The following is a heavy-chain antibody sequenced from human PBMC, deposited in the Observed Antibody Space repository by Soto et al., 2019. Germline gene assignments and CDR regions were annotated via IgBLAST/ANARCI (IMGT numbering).Heavy chain of an antibody. J-gene: IGHJ1*01. CDR2: VNPSGGSA. CDR3: AREENCRGGTCYSEYFHH. D-gene: IGHD2-15*01. Sequence: VQVSCQTYVCIVTAYSLHWFRQAAFQGIEWMGVVNPSGGSAHYAQSFEGRVTLTRDTSTSTFYMELSSLRSEDTAVYYCAREENCRGGTCYSEYFHHWGQGTLVTV. V-gene: IGHV1-46*01. CDR1: VCIVTAYS.